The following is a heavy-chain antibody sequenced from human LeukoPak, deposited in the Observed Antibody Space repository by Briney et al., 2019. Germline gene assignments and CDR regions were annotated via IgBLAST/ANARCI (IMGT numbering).Heavy chain of an antibody. V-gene: IGHV3-74*01. CDR3: ARSLGD. D-gene: IGHD3-16*01. Sequence: GGSLRLSCAASGFSFRKYWMRWVRQVPGKGLVWVSEINPDGDYSGHSNSVRGRFTISRDNAKNTLYLQMTSLSAEDTAVYYCARSLGDWGQGTLVSVSS. CDR1: GFSFRKYW. CDR2: INPDGDYS. J-gene: IGHJ4*01.